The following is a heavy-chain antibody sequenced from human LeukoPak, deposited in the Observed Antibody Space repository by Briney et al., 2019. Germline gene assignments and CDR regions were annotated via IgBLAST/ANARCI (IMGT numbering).Heavy chain of an antibody. Sequence: SSMKVSCKASGGTFSSYAISWVRQNPGQGLEWMGGIIPIFGTANYAQKFQCRVTITADESTSTAYMGLSNLRSEDTAMDYCAKGSYGPRAFNYWGQGTLVTVSS. CDR2: IIPIFGTA. CDR3: AKGSYGPRAFNY. J-gene: IGHJ4*02. V-gene: IGHV1-69*01. D-gene: IGHD5-18*01. CDR1: GGTFSSYA.